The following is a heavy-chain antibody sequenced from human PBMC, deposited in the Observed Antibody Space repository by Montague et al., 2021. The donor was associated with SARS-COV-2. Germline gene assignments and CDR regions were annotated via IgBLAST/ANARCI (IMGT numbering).Heavy chain of an antibody. CDR1: GGSISSYY. Sequence: SETLSLTCTVSGGSISSYYWSWIRQPPGKGLEWIGYIHYSGSTNYNPSLKSRVTISVDTSKNQYSLKLSSVTAADTAAYYCARGREYSSSAGFDYWGQGTLVTVSS. CDR2: IHYSGST. D-gene: IGHD6-6*01. V-gene: IGHV4-59*01. CDR3: ARGREYSSSAGFDY. J-gene: IGHJ4*02.